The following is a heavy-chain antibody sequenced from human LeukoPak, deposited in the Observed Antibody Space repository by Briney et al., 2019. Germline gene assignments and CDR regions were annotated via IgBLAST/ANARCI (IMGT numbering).Heavy chain of an antibody. Sequence: GGSLRLSCAASGFNFRGAWMGWVRQAPGKGLESVAIIKEDAGEKYYVESVRGRFTISRDNAKNSLYLQMNNLRDEDTAVDYCVRDGRSGERTAFNIWGQGTKVTVSS. CDR1: GFNFRGAW. D-gene: IGHD3-10*01. J-gene: IGHJ3*02. V-gene: IGHV3-7*01. CDR2: IKEDAGEK. CDR3: VRDGRSGERTAFNI.